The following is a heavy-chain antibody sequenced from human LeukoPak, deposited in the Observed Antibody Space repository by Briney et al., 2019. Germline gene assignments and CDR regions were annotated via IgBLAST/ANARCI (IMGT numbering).Heavy chain of an antibody. CDR3: ARNILTGYGAFDI. V-gene: IGHV4-34*01. CDR1: GGSFSGYY. CDR2: INHSGST. J-gene: IGHJ3*02. D-gene: IGHD3-9*01. Sequence: SETLSLTCAVYGGSFSGYYWSWIRQPPGKGLEWIGEINHSGSTNYNPSLKSRVTISVDTSKNQFSLKLGSVTAADTAVYYCARNILTGYGAFDIWGQGTMVTVSS.